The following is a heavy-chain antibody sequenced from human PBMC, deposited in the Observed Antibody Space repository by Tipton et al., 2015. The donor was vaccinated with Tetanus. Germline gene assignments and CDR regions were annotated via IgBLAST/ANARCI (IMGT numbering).Heavy chain of an antibody. J-gene: IGHJ4*02. CDR3: AKGHSSPGAFYFDY. CDR1: GFTFSSYA. D-gene: IGHD6-13*01. Sequence: SLRLSCAASGFTFSSYAMSWVRQAPGKGLEWVSAISGSGGSTYYADSVKGRFTISRDNYKNTLYLQMNSLRAEDAAVYYCAKGHSSPGAFYFDYWGQGTLVTVSS. V-gene: IGHV3-23*01. CDR2: ISGSGGST.